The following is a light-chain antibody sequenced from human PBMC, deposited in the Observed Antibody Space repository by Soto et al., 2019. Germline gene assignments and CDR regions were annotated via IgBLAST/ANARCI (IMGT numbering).Light chain of an antibody. Sequence: EIVMTQSPATLSVSPGERATLSCRASQSVGTNLAWYQQKPGQAPRLLIYGASTRATGIPARFSGSGSGTEFTLTISSLQSADFAVYYCHQYNNWPPYTFGQGTKLEIK. CDR2: GAS. V-gene: IGKV3-15*01. CDR1: QSVGTN. CDR3: HQYNNWPPYT. J-gene: IGKJ2*01.